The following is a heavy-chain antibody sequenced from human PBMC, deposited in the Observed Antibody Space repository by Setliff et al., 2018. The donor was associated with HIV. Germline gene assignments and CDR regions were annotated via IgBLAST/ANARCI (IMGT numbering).Heavy chain of an antibody. D-gene: IGHD6-19*01. V-gene: IGHV4-59*11. Sequence: SETLSLTCTVSGGSITSHYWNWIRQPPGKGLEWIGYIYYSATTNYNPSLRSRVTISLDTSKSQFSLRLTSVTAADTAVYYCARGLSSGWYGYWYFDLWGRGTLVTVSS. CDR2: IYYSATT. CDR1: GGSITSHY. CDR3: ARGLSSGWYGYWYFDL. J-gene: IGHJ2*01.